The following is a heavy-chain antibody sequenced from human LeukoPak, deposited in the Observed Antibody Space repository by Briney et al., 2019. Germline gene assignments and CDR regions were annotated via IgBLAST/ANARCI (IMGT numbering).Heavy chain of an antibody. J-gene: IGHJ5*02. CDR1: VYTFTIYD. CDR3: ARAGAAADWFDP. D-gene: IGHD6-13*01. Sequence: ASVTVSFTASVYTFTIYDINWVRQAPGQGLEWMGWMNPNSGNTGYAQKFQGTVTMTRNTSISTAYMELSSLRSEDTAVYYCARAGAAADWFDPWGQGTLVTVSS. V-gene: IGHV1-8*01. CDR2: MNPNSGNT.